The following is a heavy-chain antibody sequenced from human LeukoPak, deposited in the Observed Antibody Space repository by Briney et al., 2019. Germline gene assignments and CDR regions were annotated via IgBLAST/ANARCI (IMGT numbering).Heavy chain of an antibody. J-gene: IGHJ6*03. V-gene: IGHV4-59*01. CDR3: ARKVEAAAGTIYYYCYMDV. CDR1: GGSISSYY. Sequence: SETLSLTCTVSGGSISSYYWSWIRQPPGKGLEWIGYIYYSGSTNYNPSLKSRVTISVDTSKNQFSLKLSSVTAADTAVYYCARKVEAAAGTIYYYCYMDVWGKGTTVTVSS. CDR2: IYYSGST. D-gene: IGHD6-13*01.